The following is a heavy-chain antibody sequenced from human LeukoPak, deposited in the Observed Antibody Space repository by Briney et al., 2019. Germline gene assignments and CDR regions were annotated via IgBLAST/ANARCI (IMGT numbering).Heavy chain of an antibody. CDR2: VNRDGSET. Sequence: PPGGSLRLSCAASGFALSSHWMTWVRQVPGRGPEWVANVNRDGSETYYLDSVKGRFTISRDNAKNSLYLQMNSLRADDTAIYYCARDKIVGPTTLDYWGQGTLVTVSS. CDR3: ARDKIVGPTTLDY. CDR1: GFALSSHW. V-gene: IGHV3-7*01. D-gene: IGHD1-26*01. J-gene: IGHJ4*02.